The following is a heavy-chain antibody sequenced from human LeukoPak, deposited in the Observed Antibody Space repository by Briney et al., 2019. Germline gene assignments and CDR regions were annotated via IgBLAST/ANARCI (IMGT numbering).Heavy chain of an antibody. D-gene: IGHD3-22*01. CDR3: ARDRGYYYDSSGTGYFDY. J-gene: IGHJ4*02. CDR2: INWNGGST. V-gene: IGHV3-20*04. Sequence: GGSLRLSCAASGFSFDDYAMHWVRQAPGKGLEWVSGINWNGGSTGYADSVKGRFTISRDNAKNSLYLQMNSLRAEDTALYYCARDRGYYYDSSGTGYFDYWGQGTLVTVSS. CDR1: GFSFDDYA.